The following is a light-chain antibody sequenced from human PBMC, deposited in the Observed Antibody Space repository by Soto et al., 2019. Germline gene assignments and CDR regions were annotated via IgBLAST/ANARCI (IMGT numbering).Light chain of an antibody. V-gene: IGKV1-12*01. Sequence: DIQMTQSPSSLSASMGDTVTITCRASQDISTLLAWYQQKPGKAPKLLIYGASTLESGVPSRFSGRGSGTDFTLTISSLQPEDFATYFCQQADSFPLTFGGGTKVDIK. CDR1: QDISTL. CDR2: GAS. J-gene: IGKJ4*01. CDR3: QQADSFPLT.